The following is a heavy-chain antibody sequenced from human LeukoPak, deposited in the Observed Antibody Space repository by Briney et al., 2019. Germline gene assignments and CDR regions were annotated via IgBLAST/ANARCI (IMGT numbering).Heavy chain of an antibody. CDR3: ARLSIVGATSDY. J-gene: IGHJ4*02. CDR1: GGSITSYY. Sequence: SETLSLTCTVSGGSITSYYWSWIRQPPGKGLEWIGHFYYTGSTNYNPSLKSRVTISVDTSKNQFSLKLSSVTAADTAVYYCARLSIVGATSDYWGQGTLVTVSS. D-gene: IGHD1-26*01. V-gene: IGHV4-59*08. CDR2: FYYTGST.